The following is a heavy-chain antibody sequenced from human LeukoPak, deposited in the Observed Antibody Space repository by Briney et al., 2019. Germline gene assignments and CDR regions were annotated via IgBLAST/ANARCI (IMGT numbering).Heavy chain of an antibody. CDR1: GGSISSGSYY. CDR2: IYTSGST. V-gene: IGHV4-61*02. Sequence: PSETLSLTCTVSGGSISSGSYYWSWIRQPAGKGLEWIGRIYTSGSTNYNPSLKSRVTISVDTSKNQFSLKLSSVTAADTAVYYCARDSTAMVTAFDYWGQGTLVTVSS. D-gene: IGHD5-18*01. CDR3: ARDSTAMVTAFDY. J-gene: IGHJ4*02.